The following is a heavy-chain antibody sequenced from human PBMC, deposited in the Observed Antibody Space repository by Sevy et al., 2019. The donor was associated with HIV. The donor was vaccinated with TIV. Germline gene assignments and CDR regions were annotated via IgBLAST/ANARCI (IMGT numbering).Heavy chain of an antibody. CDR1: GFTFSSYG. CDR3: ARDGGPYGGSSSWLRSEAYLYYFDY. CDR2: IWYDGSNK. J-gene: IGHJ4*02. Sequence: GGCLRLSCAASGFTFSSYGMHWVRQAPGKGLEWVAVIWYDGSNKYYADSVKGRFTISRDNSKNTLYLQMNSLRAEDTAVYYCARDGGPYGGSSSWLRSEAYLYYFDYWGQGTLVTVSS. D-gene: IGHD6-13*01. V-gene: IGHV3-33*01.